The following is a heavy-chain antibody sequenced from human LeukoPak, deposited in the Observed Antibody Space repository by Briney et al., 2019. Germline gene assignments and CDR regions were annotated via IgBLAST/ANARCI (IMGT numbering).Heavy chain of an antibody. J-gene: IGHJ4*02. Sequence: GASVKVSCKASGDTFNDYTFSWVRQAPGQGLEWMGRIMPFLDVANYAPKFQGRVTLTADKSTSTAYMELSDLKSGDTAVYYCARDHCSGGSCHGGHWGQGTLVTVSS. D-gene: IGHD2-15*01. CDR2: IMPFLDVA. CDR3: ARDHCSGGSCHGGH. CDR1: GDTFNDYT. V-gene: IGHV1-69*04.